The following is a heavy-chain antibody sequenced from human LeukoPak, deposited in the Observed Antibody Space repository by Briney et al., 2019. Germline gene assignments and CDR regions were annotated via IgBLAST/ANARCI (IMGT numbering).Heavy chain of an antibody. D-gene: IGHD5-18*01. V-gene: IGHV1-2*02. Sequence: ASVKVSCKASGYTFTGYYMHWVRQAPGQGLEWMGWINPNSGGTNYAQKFQGRVTMTRDTSISTAYMELSRLRSDDTAVYYCARRGYSYGYYHYYYMDVWGKGTTVTVSS. CDR1: GYTFTGYY. CDR2: INPNSGGT. CDR3: ARRGYSYGYYHYYYMDV. J-gene: IGHJ6*03.